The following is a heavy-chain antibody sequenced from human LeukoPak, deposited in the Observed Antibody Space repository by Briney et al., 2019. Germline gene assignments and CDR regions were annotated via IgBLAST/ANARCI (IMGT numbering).Heavy chain of an antibody. Sequence: ASVKVSCKASGYTFTSYGISWVRQAPGQELEWMGWISAYNGNTNYAQKLQGRVTMTTDTSTSTAYMELRSLRSDDTAVYYCASVGDIVVVPAATEPNYFDYWGQGTLVTVSS. V-gene: IGHV1-18*01. J-gene: IGHJ4*02. CDR1: GYTFTSYG. CDR2: ISAYNGNT. CDR3: ASVGDIVVVPAATEPNYFDY. D-gene: IGHD2-2*01.